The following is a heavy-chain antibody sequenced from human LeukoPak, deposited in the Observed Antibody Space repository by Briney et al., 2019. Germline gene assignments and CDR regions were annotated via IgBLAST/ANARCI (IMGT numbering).Heavy chain of an antibody. CDR2: IYYSGST. D-gene: IGHD1-14*01. V-gene: IGHV4-59*08. CDR3: ARHRKDYYYYGMDV. Sequence: SETLSLTCTVSGSSISSYYWSWIRQPPGKGLEWIGYIYYSGSTNHNPSLKSRVTISVDTSKNQFSLKLNSVTAADTAVYYCARHRKDYYYYGMDVWGQGTTVTVSS. J-gene: IGHJ6*02. CDR1: GSSISSYY.